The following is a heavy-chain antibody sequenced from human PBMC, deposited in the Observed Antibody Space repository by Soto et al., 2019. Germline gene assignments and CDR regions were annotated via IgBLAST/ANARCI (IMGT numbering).Heavy chain of an antibody. V-gene: IGHV3-30*18. CDR2: ISYDGSNK. CDR3: AKQRSGRGYNLGALDFYVDY. D-gene: IGHD5-18*01. Sequence: QVQLVESGGGVVQPGRSLRLSCAASGFTFSSYGMHWVRQAPGKGLEWVAVISYDGSNKYYADSVKGRFTISRDNSKNTRSLQMNSLRAEDTAVYYCAKQRSGRGYNLGALDFYVDYWGQGTLVTVSS. J-gene: IGHJ4*02. CDR1: GFTFSSYG.